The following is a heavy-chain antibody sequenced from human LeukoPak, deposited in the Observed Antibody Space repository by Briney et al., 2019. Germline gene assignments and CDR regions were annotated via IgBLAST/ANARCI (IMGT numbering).Heavy chain of an antibody. V-gene: IGHV3-73*01. J-gene: IGHJ5*02. CDR3: ATSYSSSWNPRFDP. CDR2: IRSKANNYAT. CDR1: GFTFSGSA. Sequence: GGSLRLSCAASGFTFSGSAMHWVRQASGKGLEWVGRIRSKANNYATTYAASVKGRFTISRDDSKNTEYLQMNSLKTEDTAVYYCATSYSSSWNPRFDPWGQGTLVTVSS. D-gene: IGHD6-13*01.